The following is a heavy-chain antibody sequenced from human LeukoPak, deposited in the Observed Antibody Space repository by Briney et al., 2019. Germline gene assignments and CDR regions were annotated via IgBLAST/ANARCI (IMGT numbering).Heavy chain of an antibody. Sequence: SETLSLTCTVSGGSISSYYWGWIRRPPGKGLEWIGTMYHSGSTYYNPSLKSRVTISVDTSKNQFSLRLSSVTAADTAVYYCARYDVWGSYRAFDYWGQGTLVTVSS. CDR1: GGSISSYY. D-gene: IGHD3-16*02. V-gene: IGHV4-38-2*02. CDR3: ARYDVWGSYRAFDY. CDR2: MYHSGST. J-gene: IGHJ4*02.